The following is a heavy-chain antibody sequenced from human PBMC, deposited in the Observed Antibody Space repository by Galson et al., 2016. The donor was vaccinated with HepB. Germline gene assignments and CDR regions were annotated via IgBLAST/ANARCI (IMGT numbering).Heavy chain of an antibody. D-gene: IGHD3-16*01. J-gene: IGHJ4*02. Sequence: SLRLSCAASGFSFSTSGMSWVRQTPGRGLEWVSGITGSGDATHYADSVRGRFTISRDNSKNTLYLYMDSLRVGDTAVYYCGKQGGFDYWGQGAPVTVSS. CDR2: ITGSGDAT. CDR3: GKQGGFDY. V-gene: IGHV3-23*01. CDR1: GFSFSTSG.